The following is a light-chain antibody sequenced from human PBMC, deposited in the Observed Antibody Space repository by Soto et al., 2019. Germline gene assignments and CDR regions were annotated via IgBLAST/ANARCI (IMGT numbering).Light chain of an antibody. CDR1: SSDIGTYNY. Sequence: QSALTQPASVSGSPGQSITISCTGSSSDIGTYNYLSWYQQHPGKAPKLMIYEVSDRPSGISNRFSGSKSGNTASLTISGLQAEDEADYYCSSYTRSGTHWVFGGGTKLTVL. J-gene: IGLJ3*02. V-gene: IGLV2-14*01. CDR2: EVS. CDR3: SSYTRSGTHWV.